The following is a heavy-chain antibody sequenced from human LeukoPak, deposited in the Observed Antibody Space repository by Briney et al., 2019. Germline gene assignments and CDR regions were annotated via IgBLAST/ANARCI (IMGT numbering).Heavy chain of an antibody. CDR3: AATPLKFGELLTYYFNY. V-gene: IGHV3-11*01. J-gene: IGHJ4*02. CDR2: ISSSGRTI. CDR1: GFTVSDYY. Sequence: PGGSLRLSCAASGFTVSDYYMTWIRQAPGKGLEWVSYISSSGRTIYYADSVKGRFAISRDSAKNSLYLQMNSLRAEDTAIYYCAATPLKFGELLTYYFNYWGQGTLVTVSS. D-gene: IGHD3-10*01.